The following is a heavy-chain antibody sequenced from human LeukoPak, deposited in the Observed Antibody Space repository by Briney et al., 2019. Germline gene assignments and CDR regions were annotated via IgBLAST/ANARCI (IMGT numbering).Heavy chain of an antibody. CDR2: INPSGGST. Sequence: VASVKVSCKASGYTFTSYYMHWVRQAPGQGLEWMGIINPSGGSTSYAQKFQGRVTMTRDTSTSTVYMELSSLRSEDTVVYYCAREFGQPNDTFDIWGQGTMVTVSS. V-gene: IGHV1-46*01. CDR1: GYTFTSYY. J-gene: IGHJ3*02. CDR3: AREFGQPNDTFDI. D-gene: IGHD3-10*01.